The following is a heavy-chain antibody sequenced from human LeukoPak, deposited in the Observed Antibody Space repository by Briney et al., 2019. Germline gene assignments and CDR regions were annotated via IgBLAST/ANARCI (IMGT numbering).Heavy chain of an antibody. CDR1: GGSISSYY. J-gene: IGHJ4*02. CDR2: IYYSGST. Sequence: SETLSLTCTVSGGSISSYYWSWIRQPPGKGLEWIGYIYYSGSTNYNPSLKCRVTISVDASKNQFSLKLSSVTAADTAVYYCATSGGTLGPTNYFAYWGEGTLDPVSS. D-gene: IGHD3-16*01. CDR3: ATSGGTLGPTNYFAY. V-gene: IGHV4-59*12.